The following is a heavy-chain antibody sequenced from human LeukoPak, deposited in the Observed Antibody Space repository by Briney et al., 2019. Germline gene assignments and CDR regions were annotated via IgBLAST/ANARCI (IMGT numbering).Heavy chain of an antibody. CDR3: ARHAGDGGAFDV. J-gene: IGHJ3*01. D-gene: IGHD2-2*01. CDR2: IDPSDSST. V-gene: IGHV5-10-1*01. CDR1: GYSFTNYW. Sequence: GESLKISCKVSGYSFTNYWITWVRQMPGKGLEWMGRIDPSDSSTKYSPSFQGLVSISADKSIATAYLQWSSLEASDTAMYSCARHAGDGGAFDVWGQGTMVTVSS.